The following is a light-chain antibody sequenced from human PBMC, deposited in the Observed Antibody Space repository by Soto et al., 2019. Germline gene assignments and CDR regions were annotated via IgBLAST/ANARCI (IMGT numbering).Light chain of an antibody. CDR2: DNS. J-gene: IGLJ2*01. V-gene: IGLV1-51*01. CDR3: GTWETSLIGIV. Sequence: QSVLTQPPSVSAAPGQQISISCSGSSSNVGTNYVSWYQQLPVTAPNLLIYDNSRRPSGIPDRFSGSKSGTSATLGISGLQTGDEAESYCGTWETSLIGIVLGGETKLTVL. CDR1: SSNVGTNY.